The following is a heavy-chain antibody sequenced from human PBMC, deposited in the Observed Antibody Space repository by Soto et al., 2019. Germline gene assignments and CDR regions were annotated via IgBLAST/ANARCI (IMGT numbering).Heavy chain of an antibody. Sequence: QITLKESGPTLVKPTQTLTLTCTFSGFSLSTSGVGVGWIRQPPGKALEWLALIYWDDDKRYSPSLKSRLTITKVTSKNQVVLTMTNMDPVDTATYYCAQRSGSLSDDAFDIWGQGTMVTVSS. D-gene: IGHD1-26*01. CDR1: GFSLSTSGVG. V-gene: IGHV2-5*02. J-gene: IGHJ3*02. CDR2: IYWDDDK. CDR3: AQRSGSLSDDAFDI.